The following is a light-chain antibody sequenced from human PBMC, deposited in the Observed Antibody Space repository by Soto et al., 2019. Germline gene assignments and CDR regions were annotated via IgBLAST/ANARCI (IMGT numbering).Light chain of an antibody. J-gene: IGKJ3*01. CDR2: GAS. Sequence: EVVLTQSPATLSLSPGERATLSCRASQSVSTYLARYQQKPGQPPRLLIYGASNRATGTPARFSGSGSGTDFTLTISSLEPEDFAVYYCHQRSNWPPFTFGPGTKVEIK. CDR3: HQRSNWPPFT. V-gene: IGKV3-11*01. CDR1: QSVSTY.